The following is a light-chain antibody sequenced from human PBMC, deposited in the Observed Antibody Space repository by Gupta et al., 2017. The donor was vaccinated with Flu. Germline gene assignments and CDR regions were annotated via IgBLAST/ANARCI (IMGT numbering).Light chain of an antibody. Sequence: PSSVSASVGDRVTITCLASQRISNSLNWYQQVPGKAPNLLIYGASSLRGGFRSRFNGSSSGTDFTLSITRLQPEDFATYYCQQSDRAPLTFGHGTKVDIE. CDR1: QRISNS. CDR2: GAS. J-gene: IGKJ3*01. CDR3: QQSDRAPLT. V-gene: IGKV1-39*01.